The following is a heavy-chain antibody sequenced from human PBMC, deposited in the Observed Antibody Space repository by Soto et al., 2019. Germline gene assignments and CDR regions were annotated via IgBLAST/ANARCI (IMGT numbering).Heavy chain of an antibody. CDR3: ARRDSGYVDYSGMDI. CDR1: GYSVTSYW. D-gene: IGHD5-12*01. J-gene: IGHJ6*02. Sequence: PGESLKISCKGSGYSVTSYWISWVRQMPGKGLEWMERIDPSDSYTNYSPSFQGHVTISADNSISTAYLQWSSLKASDTAMYYCARRDSGYVDYSGMDIRGQGTTVTV. CDR2: IDPSDSYT. V-gene: IGHV5-10-1*01.